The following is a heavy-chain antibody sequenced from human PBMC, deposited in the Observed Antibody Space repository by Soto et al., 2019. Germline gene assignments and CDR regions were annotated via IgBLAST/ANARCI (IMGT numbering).Heavy chain of an antibody. CDR2: ISSNYEK. CDR3: PRIGGYYYGSGSQPYYFDY. CDR1: GFSLSNARMG. J-gene: IGHJ4*02. D-gene: IGHD3-10*01. Sequence: QVTLKESGPVLVKPTEALTLTCTVSGFSLSNARMGVSWIRQPPGKALEWLAHISSNYEKSYSTSLKSRLTISKDTTKGQVILTSTNMDPVYTVTYYCPRIGGYYYGSGSQPYYFDYWGQGTLVTDSS. V-gene: IGHV2-26*01.